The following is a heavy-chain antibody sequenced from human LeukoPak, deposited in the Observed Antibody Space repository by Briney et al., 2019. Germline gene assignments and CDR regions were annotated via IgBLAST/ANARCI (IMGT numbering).Heavy chain of an antibody. CDR2: INHSGST. Sequence: SETLSLTCAVYGGSFSGYYWSWIRHPPGKGLEWIGEINHSGSTNYNPSLKSRVTISVDPSKNQFSLKLSSVTAADTAVYYCARGLYYYGSGSILDYWGQGTLVTVSS. J-gene: IGHJ4*02. CDR3: ARGLYYYGSGSILDY. D-gene: IGHD3-10*01. CDR1: GGSFSGYY. V-gene: IGHV4-34*01.